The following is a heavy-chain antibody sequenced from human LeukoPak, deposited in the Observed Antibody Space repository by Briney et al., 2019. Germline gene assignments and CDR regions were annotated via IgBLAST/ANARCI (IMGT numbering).Heavy chain of an antibody. J-gene: IGHJ6*03. CDR1: GFTFSSYS. Sequence: PGGSLRLSCAASGFTFSSYSMNWVRQAPGKGLEWVSSISSSSSYIYYADSVKGRFTISRDNAKKSQYLQMNSLRAEDTALYYCASIFGADMDVWGKGTTVTVSS. CDR3: ASIFGADMDV. D-gene: IGHD3-3*02. CDR2: ISSSSSYI. V-gene: IGHV3-21*04.